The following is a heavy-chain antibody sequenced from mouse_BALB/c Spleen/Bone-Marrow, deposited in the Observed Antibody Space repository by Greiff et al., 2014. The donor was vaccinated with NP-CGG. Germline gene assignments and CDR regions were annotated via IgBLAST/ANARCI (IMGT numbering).Heavy chain of an antibody. CDR2: IDPANGDT. D-gene: IGHD1-1*01. V-gene: IGHV14-3*02. CDR1: GFNIKDTY. Sequence: EVQLVESGAELAKPGASVKLSCTASGFNIKDTYMHWVKQRPEQGLEWIGRIDPANGDTKYDPKFQGKATITADTSSNTAYLQLSSXXSEDTAVYYCTKPSFYYGSSYWYFDVWGAGTTVTVSS. J-gene: IGHJ1*01. CDR3: TKPSFYYGSSYWYFDV.